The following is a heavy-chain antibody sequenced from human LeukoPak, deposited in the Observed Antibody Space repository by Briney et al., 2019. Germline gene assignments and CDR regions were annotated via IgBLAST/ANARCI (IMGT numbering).Heavy chain of an antibody. J-gene: IGHJ5*02. Sequence: ASVKVSCTASGYTFTVYYMHWVRQAPGQGLEWMGRINPNSGGTNYAQKFQGRVTMTRDTSISTAYMELSRLRSDDTAVYYCARDPRIAALFTNNWFDPWGQGTLVTVSS. CDR1: GYTFTVYY. D-gene: IGHD6-6*01. V-gene: IGHV1-2*06. CDR2: INPNSGGT. CDR3: ARDPRIAALFTNNWFDP.